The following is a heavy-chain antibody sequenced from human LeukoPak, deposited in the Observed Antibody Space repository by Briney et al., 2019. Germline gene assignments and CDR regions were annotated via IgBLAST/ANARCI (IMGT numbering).Heavy chain of an antibody. CDR3: ARSNPDGGYSYGTYYSWFDP. V-gene: IGHV1-69*01. CDR1: GGTFSSYA. Sequence: SVKVSCKASGGTFSSYAISWVRQAPGQGLEWMGGIIPIFGTANYAQKFQGRATITADESTSTAYMELSSLRSEDTAAYYCARSNPDGGYSYGTYYSWFDPWGQGTLVTVSS. CDR2: IIPIFGTA. D-gene: IGHD5-18*01. J-gene: IGHJ5*02.